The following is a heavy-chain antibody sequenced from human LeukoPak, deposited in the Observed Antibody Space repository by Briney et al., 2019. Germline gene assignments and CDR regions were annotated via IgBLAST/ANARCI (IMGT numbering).Heavy chain of an antibody. CDR2: INWNGGST. V-gene: IGHV3-20*04. Sequence: GGSLRLSCAASEFSVGSNYMTWVRQAPGKGLEWVSGINWNGGSTGYADSVKGRFTISRDNAKNSLYLQMNSLRAEDTALYYCARSVGATISSYYYYYMDVWGKGTTVTVSS. CDR3: ARSVGATISSYYYYYMDV. J-gene: IGHJ6*03. CDR1: EFSVGSNY. D-gene: IGHD1-26*01.